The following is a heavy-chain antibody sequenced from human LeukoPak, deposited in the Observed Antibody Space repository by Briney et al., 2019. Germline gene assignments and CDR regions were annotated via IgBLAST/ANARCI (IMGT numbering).Heavy chain of an antibody. V-gene: IGHV1-46*01. CDR2: INPSGGST. Sequence: ASVKVSCKASGYTFTSYYMHWVRQAPGQGLEWMGIINPSGGSTSYAQKFQGRVTMTRDMSTSTVYMELSSLRSEDTAVYYCARDYCSGGSCYSLFDYWGQGTLVTVSS. J-gene: IGHJ4*02. CDR1: GYTFTSYY. D-gene: IGHD2-15*01. CDR3: ARDYCSGGSCYSLFDY.